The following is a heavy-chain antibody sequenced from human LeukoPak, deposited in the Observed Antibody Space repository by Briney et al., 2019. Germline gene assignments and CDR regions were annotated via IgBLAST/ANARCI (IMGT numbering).Heavy chain of an antibody. V-gene: IGHV4-61*01. CDR1: SGSVSSISYY. CDR2: IHYSGTT. D-gene: IGHD6-19*01. J-gene: IGHJ4*02. Sequence: PSETLSLTCTVSSGSVSSISYYWSWIRQPPGKGLEWIGSIHYSGTTNYNPSLKSRVTMSVDTSKNQFSLKLSSVTAADTAVYYCATEVSRSGWPLFDYWGQGTLVTVSS. CDR3: ATEVSRSGWPLFDY.